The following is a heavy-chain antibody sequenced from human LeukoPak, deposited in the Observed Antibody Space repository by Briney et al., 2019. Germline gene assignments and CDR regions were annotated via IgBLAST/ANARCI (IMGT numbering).Heavy chain of an antibody. V-gene: IGHV4-30-4*01. CDR1: GGSISSGDYY. CDR2: IYYSGST. D-gene: IGHD3-3*01. CDR3: ARDRPHDFWSGYSLDAFDI. Sequence: PSQTLSLTCTVSGGSISSGDYYWSWIRQPPGKGLEWIGYIYYSGSTYYNPSPKSRVTISVDTSKNQFSLKLSSVTAADTAVYYCARDRPHDFWSGYSLDAFDIWGQGTMVTVSS. J-gene: IGHJ3*02.